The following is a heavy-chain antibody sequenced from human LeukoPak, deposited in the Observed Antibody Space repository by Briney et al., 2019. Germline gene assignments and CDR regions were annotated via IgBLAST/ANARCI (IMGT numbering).Heavy chain of an antibody. Sequence: GASVKVSCKASGYTFTGYYMHWVRQAPGQGLEWMGWINPNSGGTNYAQKFQGRVTMTRDTSISTAYMELSRLRSDDTAVYYCAREFSADYYDSSGYVEDWAQGTLVTVSS. V-gene: IGHV1-2*02. CDR2: INPNSGGT. CDR1: GYTFTGYY. D-gene: IGHD3-22*01. J-gene: IGHJ4*02. CDR3: AREFSADYYDSSGYVED.